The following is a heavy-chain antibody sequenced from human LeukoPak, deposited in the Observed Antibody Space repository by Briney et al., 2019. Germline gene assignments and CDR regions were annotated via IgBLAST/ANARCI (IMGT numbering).Heavy chain of an antibody. Sequence: ETLSLTCTVSGGSISSYYWSWIRQPPGKGLEWIGYIYYSGSTNYNPSLKSRVTISVDTSKNQFSLKLSSVTAADTAVYYCARETTYYYDSSGYRTYYFDYWGQGTLVTVSS. J-gene: IGHJ4*02. D-gene: IGHD3-22*01. CDR1: GGSISSYY. CDR2: IYYSGST. V-gene: IGHV4-59*12. CDR3: ARETTYYYDSSGYRTYYFDY.